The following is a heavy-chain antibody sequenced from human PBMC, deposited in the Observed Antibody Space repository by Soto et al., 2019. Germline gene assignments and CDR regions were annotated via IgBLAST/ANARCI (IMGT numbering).Heavy chain of an antibody. D-gene: IGHD7-27*01. CDR1: GGSFSGYY. Sequence: QVQLQQWGAGLLKPSETLSLTCAVYGGSFSGYYWSWIRQPPGQGLEWIGEINHSGSTNYNPALKSRVTISVDTSKNQFSLKLSSVTAADTAVYYCARGGLGIPVDAFDIWGQGTMVTVSS. CDR3: ARGGLGIPVDAFDI. V-gene: IGHV4-34*01. CDR2: INHSGST. J-gene: IGHJ3*02.